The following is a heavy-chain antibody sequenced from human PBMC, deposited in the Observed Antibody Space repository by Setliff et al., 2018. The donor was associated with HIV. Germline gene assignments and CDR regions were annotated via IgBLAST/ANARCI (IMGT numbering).Heavy chain of an antibody. V-gene: IGHV1-46*01. CDR1: GYTFTSYC. J-gene: IGHJ4*01. CDR2: VNPSGGSI. D-gene: IGHD6-19*01. CDR3: ARNQGDSSGWYAGDF. Sequence: GASVKVSCKAFGYTFTSYCIHWVRQAPGQGLEWLGMVNPSGGSIAYAQRFQGRVTMTRDTSTNTVYMDLRNLRSEDTAVYYCARNQGDSSGWYAGDFWGHGTLVTVSS.